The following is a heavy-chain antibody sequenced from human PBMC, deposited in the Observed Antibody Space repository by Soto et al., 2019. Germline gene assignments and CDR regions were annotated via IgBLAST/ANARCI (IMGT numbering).Heavy chain of an antibody. D-gene: IGHD2-21*02. CDR2: MNPNSGNT. CDR3: ARRGSSSVVTAITWAYYYYGMDV. J-gene: IGHJ6*02. V-gene: IGHV1-8*01. Sequence: GASVKVSCKASGYTFTSYDINWVRQATGQGLEWMGLMNPNSGNTGYAQKFQGRVTMTRNTSISTAYMELSSLRSEDTAVYYCARRGSSSVVTAITWAYYYYGMDVWGQGTTVTVSS. CDR1: GYTFTSYD.